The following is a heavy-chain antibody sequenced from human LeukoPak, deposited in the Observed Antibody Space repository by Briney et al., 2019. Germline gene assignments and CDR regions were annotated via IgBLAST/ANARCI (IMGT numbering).Heavy chain of an antibody. D-gene: IGHD2-21*01. V-gene: IGHV4-59*08. J-gene: IGHJ4*02. CDR3: ARAEKRGLPQV. CDR2: IYYSGST. CDR1: GGSTSSYY. Sequence: SETLSLTCTVSGGSTSSYYWSWIRQPPGKGLEWIGYIYYSGSTNYNPSLKSRVTISVDTSKNQFSLKLSSVSAADTAVYYCARAEKRGLPQVWGQGTLVTVSS.